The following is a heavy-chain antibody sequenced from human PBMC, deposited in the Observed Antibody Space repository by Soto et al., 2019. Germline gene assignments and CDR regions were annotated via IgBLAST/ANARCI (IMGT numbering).Heavy chain of an antibody. CDR2: IYYSGST. D-gene: IGHD4-17*01. V-gene: IGHV4-39*01. Sequence: QLQLQESGPGLVKPSETLSLTCTVSGGSISSSSYYWGWIRQPPGKGLEWIGSIYYSGSTYYNPSLKSRVTISVDTSKNQFSLKLSSVTAADTAVYYCASYGLTTGPAKEGAEYFQHWGQGTLVTVSS. J-gene: IGHJ1*01. CDR3: ASYGLTTGPAKEGAEYFQH. CDR1: GGSISSSSYY.